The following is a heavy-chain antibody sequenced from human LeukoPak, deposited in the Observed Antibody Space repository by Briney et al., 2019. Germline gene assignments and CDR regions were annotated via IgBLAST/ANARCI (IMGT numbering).Heavy chain of an antibody. CDR3: ARDSTSFFDNWGHSSYYLDV. V-gene: IGHV3-7*01. CDR1: GFTFSRYW. CDR2: IKHDGREK. J-gene: IGHJ6*03. D-gene: IGHD7-27*01. Sequence: GGSLRLSCAASGFTFSRYWMSWARQAPGKGLEWVANIKHDGREKYFVDSVKDRFTISRDNARDSLYLQLNSLRAEDTAVYYCARDSTSFFDNWGHSSYYLDVWGKGTTVTVS.